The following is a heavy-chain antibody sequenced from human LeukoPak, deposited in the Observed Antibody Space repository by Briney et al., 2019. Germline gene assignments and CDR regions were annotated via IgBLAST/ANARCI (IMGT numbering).Heavy chain of an antibody. CDR1: GYTFTGYY. D-gene: IGHD3-22*01. Sequence: ASVNVSCKASGYTFTGYYMHWVRQAPGQGLEWMGWINPNSGGTNYAQKFQGRVTMTRDTPISTAYMELSRLRSDDTAVYYCARSPIRDSSGYYFDYWGQGTLVTVSS. CDR2: INPNSGGT. CDR3: ARSPIRDSSGYYFDY. J-gene: IGHJ4*02. V-gene: IGHV1-2*02.